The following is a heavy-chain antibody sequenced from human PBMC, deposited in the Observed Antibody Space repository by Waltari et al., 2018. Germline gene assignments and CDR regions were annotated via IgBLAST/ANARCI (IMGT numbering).Heavy chain of an antibody. J-gene: IGHJ4*02. CDR1: GFTFSSYW. CDR2: INADGNRP. Sequence: DVQLVESGGGLAQRGASLRLSCAAAGFTFSSYWMYWVRQVPGKGLMWVSQINADGNRPNYADSVRGRFTISRDNAKDTLYLQMNSLRVEDTGVYYCARARWLDYWGQGTLVTVSS. CDR3: ARARWLDY. V-gene: IGHV3-74*01. D-gene: IGHD2-15*01.